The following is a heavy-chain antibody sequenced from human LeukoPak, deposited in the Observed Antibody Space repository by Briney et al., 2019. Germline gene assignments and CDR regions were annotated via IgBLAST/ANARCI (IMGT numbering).Heavy chain of an antibody. V-gene: IGHV5-51*01. J-gene: IGHJ4*02. CDR2: IYPADSDT. Sequence: GESLKISCQVSGYIFVNYWFGWVRQLPGKGLESMGIIYPADSDTTYSASFQGQVTISADKSISTVYLQWSSLKASDTAMYYCARQSRDGSKTRGYYFDYWGQGTLVTVSS. CDR1: GYIFVNYW. CDR3: ARQSRDGSKTRGYYFDY. D-gene: IGHD3-10*01.